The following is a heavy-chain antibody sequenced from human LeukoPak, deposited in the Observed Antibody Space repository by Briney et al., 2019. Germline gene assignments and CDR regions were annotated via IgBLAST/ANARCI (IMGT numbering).Heavy chain of an antibody. CDR2: IRGDGVTT. J-gene: IGHJ6*03. CDR1: GFTFSSHG. CDR3: ARELVKTTVTPYYYYYYMDV. D-gene: IGHD4-17*01. Sequence: GSLRLSCAASGFTFSSHGMNWVRQAPGKGLEWVSGIRGDGVTTYYADSVKGRFTISRDNSKNTLYLQMNSLRAVDTAVYYCARELVKTTVTPYYYYYYMDVWGKGTTVTVSS. V-gene: IGHV3-23*01.